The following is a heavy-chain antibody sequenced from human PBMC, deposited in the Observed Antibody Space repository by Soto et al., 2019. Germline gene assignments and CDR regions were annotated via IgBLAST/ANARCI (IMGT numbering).Heavy chain of an antibody. CDR3: ASFLGVQTYDAFDI. D-gene: IGHD1-26*01. V-gene: IGHV1-69*13. CDR2: IIPIFGTA. J-gene: IGHJ3*02. Sequence: SVKVSCKASGGTFSSYAISWVRQAPGQGLEWMGGIIPIFGTANYAQKFQGRVTITADESTSTAYMELSSLRSEDTAVYYCASFLGVQTYDAFDIWGQGTMVTVSS. CDR1: GGTFSSYA.